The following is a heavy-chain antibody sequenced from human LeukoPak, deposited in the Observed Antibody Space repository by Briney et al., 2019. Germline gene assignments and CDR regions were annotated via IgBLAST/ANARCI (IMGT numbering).Heavy chain of an antibody. Sequence: SETLSLTCAVYGGSFSGYYWSWIRQPPGKGLEWFGEINHSGSTNYNPSLKSRVTISVDTSKNQFSLKLSSVTAADTAVYYCARVRRADCSGGSCRGANWFDPWGQGTLVTVSS. CDR2: INHSGST. V-gene: IGHV4-34*01. J-gene: IGHJ5*02. D-gene: IGHD2-15*01. CDR3: ARVRRADCSGGSCRGANWFDP. CDR1: GGSFSGYY.